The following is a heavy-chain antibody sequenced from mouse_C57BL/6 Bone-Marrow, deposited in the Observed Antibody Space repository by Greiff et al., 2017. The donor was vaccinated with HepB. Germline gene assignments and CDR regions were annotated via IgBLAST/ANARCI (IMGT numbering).Heavy chain of an antibody. CDR1: GFNIKDDY. Sequence: VQLQQSGAELVRPGASVKLSCTASGFNIKDDYMHWVKQRPEQGLEWIGWIDPENGDTEYASKFQGKATITADTSSNTAYLQLSSLTSEDTAVYYCTTPDFCSSFYFDYWGQGTTLTVSS. J-gene: IGHJ2*01. V-gene: IGHV14-4*01. CDR2: IDPENGDT. D-gene: IGHD1-1*01. CDR3: TTPDFCSSFYFDY.